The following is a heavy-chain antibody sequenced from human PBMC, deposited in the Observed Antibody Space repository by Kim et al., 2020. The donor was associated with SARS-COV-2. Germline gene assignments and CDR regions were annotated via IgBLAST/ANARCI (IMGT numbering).Heavy chain of an antibody. Sequence: GGSLRLSCAASGFTVSSNYMSWVRQAPGKGLEWVSVIYSGGSTYYADSVKGRFTISRHNSKNTLYLQMNSLRAEDTAVYYCARDHRAIAVAGTVYYYGMDVWGQGTTVTVSS. J-gene: IGHJ6*02. V-gene: IGHV3-53*04. CDR3: ARDHRAIAVAGTVYYYGMDV. CDR2: IYSGGST. CDR1: GFTVSSNY. D-gene: IGHD6-19*01.